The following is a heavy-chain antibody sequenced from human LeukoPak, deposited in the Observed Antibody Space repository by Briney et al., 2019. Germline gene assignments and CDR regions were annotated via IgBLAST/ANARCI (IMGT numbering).Heavy chain of an antibody. V-gene: IGHV3-7*01. Sequence: GGSLRLSCAASGFTLSSYWMRGFRQAPGRGGEGGANIKQDGSEKYYVDSVKGRFTISRDNAKNSLYLKMNSLRAEDTAVYYCARDRIQLGYCSSTSCPYYFDYWGQGTLVTVSS. CDR1: GFTLSSYW. D-gene: IGHD2-2*01. CDR3: ARDRIQLGYCSSTSCPYYFDY. CDR2: IKQDGSEK. J-gene: IGHJ4*02.